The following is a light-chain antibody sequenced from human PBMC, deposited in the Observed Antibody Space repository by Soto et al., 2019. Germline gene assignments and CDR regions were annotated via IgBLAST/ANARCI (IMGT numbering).Light chain of an antibody. V-gene: IGLV2-23*01. CDR3: KSYAGSNTYV. CDR2: EAT. Sequence: QSALTQPASVSGSPGQSITISCTGTSGDVGTYDLVSWYQHHPGAAPKLMIYEATRRPSGISNRFSGSKSGNTASLTISGLQAADEADYFCKSYAGSNTYVFGSGTKLTVL. CDR1: SGDVGTYDL. J-gene: IGLJ1*01.